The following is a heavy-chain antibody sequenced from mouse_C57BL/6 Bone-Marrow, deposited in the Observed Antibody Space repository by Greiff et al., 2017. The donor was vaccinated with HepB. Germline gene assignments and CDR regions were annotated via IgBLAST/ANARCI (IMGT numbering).Heavy chain of an antibody. CDR1: GYTFTSYW. J-gene: IGHJ4*01. Sequence: QVQLQHPGAELVRPGSSVKLSCKASGYTFTSYWMHWVKQRPIQGLEWIGNIDPSDSETHYNQKFKDKATLTVDKSSSTAYMQLSSLTSEDSAVYYCAAYYSNYYAMDYWGQGTSVTVSS. CDR3: AAYYSNYYAMDY. CDR2: IDPSDSET. V-gene: IGHV1-52*01. D-gene: IGHD2-5*01.